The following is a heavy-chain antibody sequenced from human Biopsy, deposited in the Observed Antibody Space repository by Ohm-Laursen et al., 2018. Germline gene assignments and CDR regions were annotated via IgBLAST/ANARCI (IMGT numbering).Heavy chain of an antibody. CDR1: GGSISSDY. V-gene: IGHV4-59*07. CDR3: ARATNSTGWPYYYFYDMDV. J-gene: IGHJ6*02. CDR2: IYYSGST. D-gene: IGHD2/OR15-2a*01. Sequence: SDTLSLTCIVSGGSISSDYWSWIRQTPGKGLEWIGYIYYSGSTNYNPSLKGRVTISVDTSKNQFSLRLNSVTAADTAVYYCARATNSTGWPYYYFYDMDVWGQGTTVTVSS.